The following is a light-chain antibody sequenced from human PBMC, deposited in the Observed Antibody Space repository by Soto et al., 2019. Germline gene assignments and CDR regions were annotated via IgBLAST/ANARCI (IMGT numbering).Light chain of an antibody. CDR1: QTIIGNY. V-gene: IGKV3-20*01. CDR2: GAS. J-gene: IGKJ2*01. Sequence: ESVLTQSPGTLSLSLGERATLSCRASQTIIGNYLAWYQQKPGQAPRLLIYGASNRATGVPDRFSGSYSGTDFSLTITRLEPEDFAVYYCEQHVNSVYIFGQGTRLEIK. CDR3: EQHVNSVYI.